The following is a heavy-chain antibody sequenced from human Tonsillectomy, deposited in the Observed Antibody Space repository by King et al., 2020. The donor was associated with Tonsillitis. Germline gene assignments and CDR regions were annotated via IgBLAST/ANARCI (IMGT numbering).Heavy chain of an antibody. V-gene: IGHV4-30-4*01. CDR2: IYYSGST. CDR3: ARNTLTMEESFTTMAAYFDD. Sequence: VQLQESGPGLVKPSQTLSLTCTVSGGSISSGDYYWSWIRQPPGKGLEWIGYIYYSGSTYYNPSLKSRVTISVDTSKNQFSLKLSSVTAADTAVYYCARNTLTMEESFTTMAAYFDDWGQGTLVTVSS. J-gene: IGHJ4*02. D-gene: IGHD3-10*01. CDR1: GGSISSGDYY.